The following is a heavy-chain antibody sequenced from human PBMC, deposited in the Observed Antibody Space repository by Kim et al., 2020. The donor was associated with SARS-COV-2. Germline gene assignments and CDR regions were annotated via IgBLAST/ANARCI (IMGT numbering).Heavy chain of an antibody. CDR3: ARSYGSGNYYNLYYFDY. V-gene: IGHV5-51*01. CDR2: IYPGDSNT. CDR1: GYSFTRYW. D-gene: IGHD3-10*01. J-gene: IGHJ4*02. Sequence: GESLKISCKGSGYSFTRYWIGWVRQMPGRGLEWMGIIYPGDSNTRYSPSFQGQVTISADKSISTAYLQWSSLKASDTAMFYCARSYGSGNYYNLYYFDYWGQGTLVTVSS.